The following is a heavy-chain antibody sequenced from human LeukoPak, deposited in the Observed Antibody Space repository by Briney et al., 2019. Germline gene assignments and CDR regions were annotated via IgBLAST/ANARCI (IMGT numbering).Heavy chain of an antibody. Sequence: GGSLRLSCSASGFTFSNYAMHWVRQAPGKGLEYVSAISSNGGSTYYADSVKGRFTISRDNSKNTLYLQMNSLRAEDTAVYYCARVRLGSGWSLFDFWGQGTLVTVSS. CDR3: ARVRLGSGWSLFDF. CDR1: GFTFSNYA. D-gene: IGHD6-19*01. CDR2: ISSNGGST. V-gene: IGHV3-64*04. J-gene: IGHJ4*02.